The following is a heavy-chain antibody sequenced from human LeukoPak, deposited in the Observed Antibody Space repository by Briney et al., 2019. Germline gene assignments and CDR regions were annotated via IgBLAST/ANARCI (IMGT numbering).Heavy chain of an antibody. Sequence: GGSLRLSCAASGITFSIYTMSWVRQAPGKGLEWVSAIVGSGRNTYYADSVKGRFTITRDNSKNTLYLQMNSLRAEDTAVYHCAKEGGYDGVDWWGQGTLVTVSS. J-gene: IGHJ4*02. V-gene: IGHV3-23*01. CDR1: GITFSIYT. CDR2: IVGSGRNT. CDR3: AKEGGYDGVDW. D-gene: IGHD5-12*01.